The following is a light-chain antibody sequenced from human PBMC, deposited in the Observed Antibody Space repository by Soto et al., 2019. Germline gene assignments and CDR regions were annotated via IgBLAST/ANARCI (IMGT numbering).Light chain of an antibody. J-gene: IGLJ2*01. Sequence: QSALTQPPSASGSPGQSVTISCTGTSSDVGAYDYVSWYQQHPGKAPKLMIYEVSKRPSGVPDRISGSKSGNPASLTVSGLQAEDEGDYYCSSFAGSGKLVVFGAGSKLTVL. CDR1: SSDVGAYDY. CDR2: EVS. CDR3: SSFAGSGKLVV. V-gene: IGLV2-8*01.